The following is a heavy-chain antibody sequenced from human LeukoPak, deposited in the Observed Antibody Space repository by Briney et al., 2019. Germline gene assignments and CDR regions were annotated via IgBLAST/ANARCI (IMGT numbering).Heavy chain of an antibody. D-gene: IGHD2-15*01. CDR3: VRDMGYCSGGSCYGRRYFDY. J-gene: IGHJ4*02. CDR1: GFIFSSYE. CDR2: IGGSGATI. Sequence: PRGSLRLSCAASGFIFSSYEMNWVRQLPGKGLEWVSYIGGSGATIHYADSVKGRFTVSRDNAKNSLSLQMNSLRAEDTAVYYCVRDMGYCSGGSCYGRRYFDYWGQGTLVTVSS. V-gene: IGHV3-48*03.